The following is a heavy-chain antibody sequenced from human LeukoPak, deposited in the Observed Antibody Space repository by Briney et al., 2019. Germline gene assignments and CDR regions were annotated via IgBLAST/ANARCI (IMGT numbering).Heavy chain of an antibody. CDR3: AKDRYNTAMVSFDY. CDR2: ISGSGGST. D-gene: IGHD5-18*01. Sequence: PGRSLRLSCAASGFTFSSYAMSWVRQAPGKGLEWVSGISGSGGSTYYADSVKGRFTISRDNSRSTLYLQMNSLRAEDTALYYCAKDRYNTAMVSFDYWGQGTLVTVSS. J-gene: IGHJ4*02. CDR1: GFTFSSYA. V-gene: IGHV3-23*01.